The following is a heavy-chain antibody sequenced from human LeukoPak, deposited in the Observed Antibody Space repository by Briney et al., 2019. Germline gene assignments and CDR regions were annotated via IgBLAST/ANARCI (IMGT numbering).Heavy chain of an antibody. J-gene: IGHJ3*02. V-gene: IGHV1-8*03. CDR1: GYTFTSYD. D-gene: IGHD5-24*01. CDR3: AREAGLHRADGFDI. CDR2: MNPNSGNT. Sequence: ASVKVSCKASGYTFTSYDINWVRQATGQGLEWMGWMNPNSGNTGYAQKFQGRVTITRNTSISTAYMELSSLKSEDTAVYYCAREAGLHRADGFDIWGQGTMVTVSS.